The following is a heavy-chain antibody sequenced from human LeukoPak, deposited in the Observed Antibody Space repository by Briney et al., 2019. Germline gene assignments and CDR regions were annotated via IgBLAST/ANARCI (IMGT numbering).Heavy chain of an antibody. CDR2: TYYKSKWYN. V-gene: IGHV6-1*01. CDR1: GGSVPSNSYA. D-gene: IGHD6-13*01. CDR3: ARGISRWSHLFDY. Sequence: SQTLSLTCLISGGSVPSNSYAWNWPIQSPSRRLQWLARTYYKSKWYNDYGVAVKSRMTHNPDSSKNQFSLQLNSVTPEDTAVYYCARGISRWSHLFDYWGQGTLVTVSS. J-gene: IGHJ4*02.